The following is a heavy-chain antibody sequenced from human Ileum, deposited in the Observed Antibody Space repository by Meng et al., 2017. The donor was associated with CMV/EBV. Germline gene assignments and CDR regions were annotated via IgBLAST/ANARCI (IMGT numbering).Heavy chain of an antibody. D-gene: IGHD3-16*01. CDR2: ISPNSGGT. J-gene: IGHJ4*02. Sequence: ASVKVSCKASGYTFTGYYMHWVRQAPGQGLEWMGWISPNSGGTNYAQKFQGRVTMTRDTSISTAYMELSRLRSDDTAVYYCARDSDSRSIGGYWGQGTLVTVSS. V-gene: IGHV1-2*02. CDR3: ARDSDSRSIGGY. CDR1: GYTFTGYY.